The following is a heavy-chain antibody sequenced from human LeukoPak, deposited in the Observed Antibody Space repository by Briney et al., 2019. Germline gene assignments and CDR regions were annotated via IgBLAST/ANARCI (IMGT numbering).Heavy chain of an antibody. Sequence: SETLSLTCTVSGGSISSGSYYWSWIRQPPGKGLEWIGYIYYSGSTYYNPSLKSRVTISVDTSKNQFSLKLSSVTAADTAVYYCARGASCGGDCYSTTKAYDAFDIWGQGTMVTVSS. V-gene: IGHV4-30-4*08. CDR3: ARGASCGGDCYSTTKAYDAFDI. CDR2: IYYSGST. D-gene: IGHD2-21*01. J-gene: IGHJ3*02. CDR1: GGSISSGSYY.